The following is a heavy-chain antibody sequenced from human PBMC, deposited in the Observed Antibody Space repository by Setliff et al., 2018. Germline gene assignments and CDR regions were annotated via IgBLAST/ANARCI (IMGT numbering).Heavy chain of an antibody. CDR3: ARGGRVWFGELLLSFDY. Sequence: ASVKVSCKASGYTFTSYGISWVRQAPGQGLEWMGWISAYNGNTNYAQKLQGRVTMTTDTSTNTAYMELRSLRSDDTAVYYCARGGRVWFGELLLSFDYWGQGTLVTVSS. V-gene: IGHV1-18*01. CDR1: GYTFTSYG. J-gene: IGHJ4*02. D-gene: IGHD3-10*01. CDR2: ISAYNGNT.